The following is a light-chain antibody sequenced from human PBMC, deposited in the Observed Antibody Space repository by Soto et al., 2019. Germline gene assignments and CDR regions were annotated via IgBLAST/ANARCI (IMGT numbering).Light chain of an antibody. CDR1: SSDVGGYNF. CDR2: DVS. CDR3: CSYAGSYTGV. J-gene: IGLJ1*01. V-gene: IGLV2-11*01. Sequence: QSALTQPRSVSGSPGQSVTFSCTGTSSDVGGYNFVSWYQHHPGKAPKLMIYDVSKRPSGVPDRFSGSKSGNTASLTISGLQAEDEADYYCCSYAGSYTGVFGTGTKLTVL.